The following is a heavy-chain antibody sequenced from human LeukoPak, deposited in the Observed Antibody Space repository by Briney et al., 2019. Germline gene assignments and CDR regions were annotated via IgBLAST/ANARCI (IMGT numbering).Heavy chain of an antibody. J-gene: IGHJ4*02. D-gene: IGHD3-3*01. V-gene: IGHV4-34*01. CDR2: INHSGST. CDR3: ARAILSGYPDS. CDR1: GGSFSGYY. Sequence: ETLSLTCAVYGGSFSGYYWSWIRQPPGKGLEWIGEINHSGSTNYNPSLKSRVTISLDTSKNQFSLKLSSVTAADTAVYYCARAILSGYPDSWGQGTLVIVFS.